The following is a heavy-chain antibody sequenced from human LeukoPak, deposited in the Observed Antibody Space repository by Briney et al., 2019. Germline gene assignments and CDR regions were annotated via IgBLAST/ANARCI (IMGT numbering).Heavy chain of an antibody. CDR2: IYYSGST. CDR1: GGSISSSSYY. J-gene: IGHJ4*02. V-gene: IGHV4-39*01. D-gene: IGHD6-13*01. CDR3: ARHLYSSSRNPTFDY. Sequence: PSETLSLTCTVSGGSISSSSYYWGWIRQPPGKGLEWIGSIYYSGSTYYNPSLKSRVTISVDTSKNQFSLKLSSVTAADTAVYYCARHLYSSSRNPTFDYWGKGTLVTVSS.